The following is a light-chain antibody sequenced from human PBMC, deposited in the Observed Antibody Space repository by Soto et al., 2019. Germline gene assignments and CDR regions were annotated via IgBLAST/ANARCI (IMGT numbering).Light chain of an antibody. Sequence: NFMLTQAHSVSESTGKTVTISCTRSSGNIASNFVQWYQQRPGSVPTILIFKNDHRPSGVPGRFSGSLDTSSNSAPLFISGLKTEDETDYSYQSYDATSYVFGTGTKVTVL. CDR3: QSYDATSYV. CDR2: KND. V-gene: IGLV6-57*03. J-gene: IGLJ1*01. CDR1: SGNIASNF.